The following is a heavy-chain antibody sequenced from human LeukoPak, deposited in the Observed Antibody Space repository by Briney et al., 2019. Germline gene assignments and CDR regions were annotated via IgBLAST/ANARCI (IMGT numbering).Heavy chain of an antibody. CDR1: GFTFSSYW. CDR3: TRGGFYYDSSGYFPHFFDS. D-gene: IGHD3-22*01. CDR2: INDDGTTT. V-gene: IGHV3-74*01. J-gene: IGHJ4*02. Sequence: PGGSLRLSCAASGFTFSSYWMHWARQGPGKGLVWVAHINDDGTTTGYAEFAEGRFTISRDDAKNTLYLQISSLRAEDTALYYCTRGGFYYDSSGYFPHFFDSWGQGTLVTVSS.